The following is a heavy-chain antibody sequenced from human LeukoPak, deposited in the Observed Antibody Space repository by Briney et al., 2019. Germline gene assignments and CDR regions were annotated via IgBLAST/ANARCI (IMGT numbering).Heavy chain of an antibody. V-gene: IGHV3-30*02. CDR3: AKKKAGNGDRFDS. CDR1: GFAFSTYG. CDR2: IQYDGRNK. Sequence: GGSLRLSCAASGFAFSTYGMHWVREAPGKGLDWVAYIQYDGRNKQYADSVKGRFTISRDNSKNTLYLQMNMLKADDTALYYCAKKKAGNGDRFDSWGQGTLLTVSS. J-gene: IGHJ4*02. D-gene: IGHD2-8*01.